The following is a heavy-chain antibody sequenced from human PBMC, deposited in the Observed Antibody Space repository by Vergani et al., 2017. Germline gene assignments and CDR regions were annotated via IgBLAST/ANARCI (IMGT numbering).Heavy chain of an antibody. CDR3: ARDGGWYLGYYYYYYMDV. CDR1: GFTFSSYA. Sequence: EVQLLESGGGLVQPGGSLRLSCAASGFTFSSYAMSWVRQAPGKGLEWVSAISGSGGSTYYADSVKGRFTISRDNSKNTLYLQMNSLRAEDTAVYYCARDGGWYLGYYYYYYMDVWGKGTTVTVSS. CDR2: ISGSGGST. J-gene: IGHJ6*03. D-gene: IGHD6-19*01. V-gene: IGHV3-23*01.